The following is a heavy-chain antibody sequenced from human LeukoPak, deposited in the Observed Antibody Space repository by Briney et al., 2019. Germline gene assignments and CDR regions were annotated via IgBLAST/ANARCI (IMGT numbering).Heavy chain of an antibody. V-gene: IGHV1-46*01. CDR1: GYTFTSYY. CDR2: IHPAGGST. D-gene: IGHD3-22*01. J-gene: IGHJ4*02. Sequence: ASVKVSCKASGYTFTSYYIHWVRQAPGQGLEWMGIIHPAGGSTTYAQKFQGSRLTLTRDTSTSTVYMELSSLRSEDTAVYYCARGRGVHDSHTYDYFDYWGQGSLVTVSS. CDR3: ARGRGVHDSHTYDYFDY.